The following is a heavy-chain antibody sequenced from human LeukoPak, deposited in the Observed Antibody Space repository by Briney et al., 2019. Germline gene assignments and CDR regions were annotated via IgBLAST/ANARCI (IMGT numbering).Heavy chain of an antibody. J-gene: IGHJ4*02. D-gene: IGHD1-1*01. Sequence: GGSLRLSCAGSGFTDSGLTFTSDWMSWVRQPPGKGLEWVANINQDTIKKYYLDSVKGRVTISRDHAKNSVYLQMNSLRAEDTAVYFCASSPNWNEAEHYFEHWGRGTLVIVSS. CDR3: ASSPNWNEAEHYFEH. CDR1: GFTDSGLTFTSDW. CDR2: INQDTIKK. V-gene: IGHV3-7*01.